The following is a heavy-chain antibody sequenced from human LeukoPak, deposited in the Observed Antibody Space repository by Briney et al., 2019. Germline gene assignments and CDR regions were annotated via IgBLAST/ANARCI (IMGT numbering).Heavy chain of an antibody. CDR1: GYTFTGYY. CDR3: ASRYYYDSRGLDY. J-gene: IGHJ4*02. CDR2: INPNSGGT. D-gene: IGHD3-22*01. V-gene: IGHV1-2*02. Sequence: ASVKVSCNASGYTFTGYYMHWARQAPGQGLEWRGWINPNSGGTNYAQKFQGRVTMTRDTSISTAYMELSRLRSDDTAVYYCASRYYYDSRGLDYWGQGTLVTVSS.